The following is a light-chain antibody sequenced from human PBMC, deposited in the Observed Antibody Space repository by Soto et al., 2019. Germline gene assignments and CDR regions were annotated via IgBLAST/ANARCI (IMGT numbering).Light chain of an antibody. Sequence: EIVMTQSPATLSVSPGERATLSCRASQSVSSNLAWYQQKPGQAPNLLIYDTSTRASGIPARFSGSGSGTDFTLTISSLQSEDFAVYYCQQYNNWPRTVGQGTKVDIK. CDR3: QQYNNWPRT. CDR2: DTS. V-gene: IGKV3-15*01. CDR1: QSVSSN. J-gene: IGKJ1*01.